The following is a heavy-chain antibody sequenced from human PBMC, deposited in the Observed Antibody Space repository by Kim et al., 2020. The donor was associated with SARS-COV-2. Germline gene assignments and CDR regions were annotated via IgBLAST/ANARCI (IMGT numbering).Heavy chain of an antibody. Sequence: SETLSLTCTVSGGSISSYYWSWIRQPPGKGLEWIGYIYYSGSTNYNPSLKSRVTILVDTSKNQFSLKLSSVTAADTAVYYCARNPMWYYYGSGSYFPFDYWGQGTLVTVSS. CDR1: GGSISSYY. D-gene: IGHD3-10*01. J-gene: IGHJ4*02. V-gene: IGHV4-59*01. CDR3: ARNPMWYYYGSGSYFPFDY. CDR2: IYYSGST.